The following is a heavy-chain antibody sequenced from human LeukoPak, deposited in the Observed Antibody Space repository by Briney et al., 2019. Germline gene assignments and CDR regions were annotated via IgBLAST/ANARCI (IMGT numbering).Heavy chain of an antibody. CDR2: ISGSGGST. CDR3: AKAQGITGSKVPPH. V-gene: IGHV3-23*01. D-gene: IGHD1-20*01. Sequence: QPGGSLRLSFAASGFTFSSYAMSWVRQAPGKGLEWVSAISGSGGSTYYADSVKGRFTISRDNSKNTLYLRMNSLRAEDTAVYYCAKAQGITGSKVPPHWGQGTLVTVSS. CDR1: GFTFSSYA. J-gene: IGHJ4*02.